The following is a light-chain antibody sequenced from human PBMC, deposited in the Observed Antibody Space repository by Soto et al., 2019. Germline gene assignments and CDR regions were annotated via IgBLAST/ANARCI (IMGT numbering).Light chain of an antibody. Sequence: QSALSQPASVSGSPGQSITISCTGTRSEFGGYNYVSWYQQHPGKAPKLMIYDVSNRPSGVSNRFSGSKSGNTASLTISGFQAEDEADYYCSSYTSSSTPFVFGTGTKVTVL. J-gene: IGLJ1*01. CDR3: SSYTSSSTPFV. V-gene: IGLV2-14*01. CDR2: DVS. CDR1: RSEFGGYNY.